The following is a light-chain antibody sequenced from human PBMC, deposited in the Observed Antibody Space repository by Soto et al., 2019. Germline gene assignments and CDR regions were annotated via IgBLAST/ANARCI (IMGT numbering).Light chain of an antibody. CDR3: GTWDSSLSAVV. Sequence: QSVLTRPPSVSAAPGQKVTISCSGSSSNIGNNYVSWYQQLPGTAPKLLIYDNNKRPSGNPDRFSGSKSGTSATLGITGLQTGDEADYYCGTWDSSLSAVVFGGGTKLTVL. V-gene: IGLV1-51*01. J-gene: IGLJ2*01. CDR1: SSNIGNNY. CDR2: DNN.